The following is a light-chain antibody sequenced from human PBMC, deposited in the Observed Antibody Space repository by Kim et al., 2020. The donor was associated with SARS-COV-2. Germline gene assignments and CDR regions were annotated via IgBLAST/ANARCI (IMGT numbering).Light chain of an antibody. Sequence: LGQTVGMTSQGDSRRIYYASWYHQKQREAAVLVIYGKNNRRSGIPDRLSGSSTGNTASLTITGAEAEDEADYYCNSRHGSDNHLWVFGGGTKVTVL. CDR2: GKN. J-gene: IGLJ3*02. V-gene: IGLV3-19*01. CDR3: NSRHGSDNHLWV. CDR1: SRRIYY.